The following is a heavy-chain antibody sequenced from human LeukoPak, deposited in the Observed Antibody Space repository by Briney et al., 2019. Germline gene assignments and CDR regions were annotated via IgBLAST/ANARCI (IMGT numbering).Heavy chain of an antibody. CDR2: VSSYSGNT. D-gene: IGHD3-10*01. CDR3: AGLTGIDYYGSGSLNY. Sequence: ASVKVSCKASGYTFTSYGISWVRQAPGQGLEWMGWVSSYSGNTNYAQKLQGRVTMTTDTSTSTAYMELRSLRSDDAAVYYCAGLTGIDYYGSGSLNYWGQGTLVTVSS. CDR1: GYTFTSYG. J-gene: IGHJ4*02. V-gene: IGHV1-18*01.